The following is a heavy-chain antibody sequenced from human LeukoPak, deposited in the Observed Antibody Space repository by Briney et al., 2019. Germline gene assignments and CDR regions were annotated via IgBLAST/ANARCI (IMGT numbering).Heavy chain of an antibody. CDR1: GFTFSSYA. Sequence: GGSLRLSCAASGFTFSSYAMHWVRQAPGTGLEWVAVISYDGSNKYYADSVKGRFTISRDNSKNTLYLQMNSLRAEDTAVYYCARGPFDYWGQGTLVTVSS. CDR3: ARGPFDY. V-gene: IGHV3-30-3*01. CDR2: ISYDGSNK. J-gene: IGHJ4*02.